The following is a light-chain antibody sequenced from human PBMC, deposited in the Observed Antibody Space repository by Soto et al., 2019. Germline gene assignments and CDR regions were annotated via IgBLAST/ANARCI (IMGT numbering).Light chain of an antibody. CDR3: CSYAGSYTEV. CDR1: SSDVGGYNY. V-gene: IGLV2-11*01. CDR2: DVT. Sequence: QSALTQPRSVSGSPGQSVTISCTGTSSDVGGYNYVSWYQHHPGKAPKLMIYDVTKRPSGVRDRFSASKSGNTASLTISGLQAEDEADYYCCSYAGSYTEVFGTGTKVTVL. J-gene: IGLJ1*01.